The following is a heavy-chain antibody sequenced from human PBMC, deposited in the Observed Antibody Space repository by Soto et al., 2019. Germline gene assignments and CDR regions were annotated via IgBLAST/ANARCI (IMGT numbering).Heavy chain of an antibody. D-gene: IGHD2-15*01. J-gene: IGHJ3*02. CDR1: GFTFSSYA. V-gene: IGHV3-23*01. CDR2: ISGSGGST. CDR3: AKHRYCSGGSCYSVAFDI. Sequence: GGSLRLSCAASGFTFSSYAMSWVRQAPGKGLEWVSAISGSGGSTYYADSVKGRFTISRANSKNTLYLQMNSLRAEDTAVYYCAKHRYCSGGSCYSVAFDIWGQGTMVTVSS.